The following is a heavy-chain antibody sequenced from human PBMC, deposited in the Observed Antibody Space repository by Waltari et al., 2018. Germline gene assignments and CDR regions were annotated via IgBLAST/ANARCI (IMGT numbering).Heavy chain of an antibody. CDR3: ARVGRKSYFDY. CDR2: IYHNGST. J-gene: IGHJ4*02. Sequence: QVQLQESGPGLVKPSQTLSLTCTVSGGSISSGGYYWSWIRQHPGKGLEWIGYIYHNGSTYYNPSLKSRVTISVDRSKNQFSLKLSSVTAADTAVYYCARVGRKSYFDYWGQGTLVTVSS. V-gene: IGHV4-31*03. CDR1: GGSISSGGYY.